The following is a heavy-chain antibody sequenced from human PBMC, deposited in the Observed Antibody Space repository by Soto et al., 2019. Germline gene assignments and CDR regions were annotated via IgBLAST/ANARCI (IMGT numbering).Heavy chain of an antibody. CDR2: INPGNGYT. CDR1: GYTFSTYA. CDR3: ARDSEWLTMGADNFQH. V-gene: IGHV1-3*01. J-gene: IGHJ1*01. D-gene: IGHD6-19*01. Sequence: QVPLVQSGAEVKRPGASVKVSCKASGYTFSTYAMHWVRQVPGQRPEWMGWINPGNGYTKYSQRFQGRVTISTNTSATTAYMELTSLNSDDTAVYYCARDSEWLTMGADNFQHWGQGTLVTVSA.